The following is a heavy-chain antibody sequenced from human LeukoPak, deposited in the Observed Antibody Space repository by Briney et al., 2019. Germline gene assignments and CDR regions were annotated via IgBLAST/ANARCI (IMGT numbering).Heavy chain of an antibody. V-gene: IGHV3-23*01. CDR1: GFTFSSHA. CDR3: AREAPKFYDFWSGYTDY. J-gene: IGHJ4*02. D-gene: IGHD3-3*01. CDR2: ISGSGGST. Sequence: GGSLRLSCAASGFTFSSHAMSWVRQAPGKGLEWVSAISGSGGSTYYADSVKGRFTISRDNSKNSLYLQMNSLRAEDTAVYYCAREAPKFYDFWSGYTDYWGQGTLVTVSS.